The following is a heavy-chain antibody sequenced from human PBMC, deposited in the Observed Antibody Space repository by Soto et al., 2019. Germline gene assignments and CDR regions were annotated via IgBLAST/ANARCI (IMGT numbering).Heavy chain of an antibody. Sequence: TSDTLSLSGPVYGEYMGMLYSGWIRPPPGKGLEWIGNIYYSGSTNYNPSRKSRVTMSVDMSRNQVSLKLSSVTAADTAVYYCTRVGGYYGDYPNFDYWGQGALVTVSS. CDR3: TRVGGYYGDYPNFDY. D-gene: IGHD4-17*01. J-gene: IGHJ4*02. CDR1: GEYMGMLY. V-gene: IGHV4-59*01. CDR2: IYYSGST.